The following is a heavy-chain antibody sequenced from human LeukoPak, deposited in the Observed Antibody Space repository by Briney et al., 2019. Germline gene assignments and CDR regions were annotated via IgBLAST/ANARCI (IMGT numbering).Heavy chain of an antibody. V-gene: IGHV4-34*01. D-gene: IGHD2-15*01. Sequence: PSETLSLTCAVYGGSFSGYYWSWIRQPPGKGLEWIGEINHSGSTNYNPSLKSRVTISVDTSKNQFSLKLSSVTAADTAVYYCARSGGTSARVNAFDIWGQGTMVTVSS. CDR3: ARSGGTSARVNAFDI. CDR2: INHSGST. CDR1: GGSFSGYY. J-gene: IGHJ3*02.